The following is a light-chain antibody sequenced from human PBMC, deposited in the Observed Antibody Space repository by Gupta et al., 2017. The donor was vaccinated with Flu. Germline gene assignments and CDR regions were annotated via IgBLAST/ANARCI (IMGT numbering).Light chain of an antibody. CDR3: MQGTYWPT. CDR1: QSLVHRNGNIY. J-gene: IGKJ1*01. Sequence: DVVLTQSPLALPVTLGQPASISCRSSQSLVHRNGNIYLTWFQQRPGQSPRRLIYRVSNRDSGVPDRFSGSGSGTDFTLKISRVEAEDDGVYYCMQGTYWPTFGQGTKVEIK. V-gene: IGKV2-30*02. CDR2: RVS.